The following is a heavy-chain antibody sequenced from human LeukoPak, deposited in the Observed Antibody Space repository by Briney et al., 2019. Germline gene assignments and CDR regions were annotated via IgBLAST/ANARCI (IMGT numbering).Heavy chain of an antibody. D-gene: IGHD2-15*01. V-gene: IGHV1-46*01. J-gene: IGHJ4*02. CDR2: INPSGGST. CDR3: AREGYCRGGTCYSFDY. CDR1: GYTFTGYY. Sequence: ASVKVSCKASGYTFTGYYMHWVRQAPGQGLEWMGIINPSGGSTAYAQKFQGRVTMTRDMSTSTVYMELSSLRSEDTAVYFCAREGYCRGGTCYSFDYWGQGTLVTVSS.